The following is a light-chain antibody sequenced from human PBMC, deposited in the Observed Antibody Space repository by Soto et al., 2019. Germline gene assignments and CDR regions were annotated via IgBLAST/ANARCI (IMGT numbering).Light chain of an antibody. CDR1: SNDVGGYNY. J-gene: IGLJ2*01. V-gene: IGLV2-8*01. CDR2: EVS. Sequence: QSALTQPPSASGSPGQSVTISCTGTSNDVGGYNYVSWYQQHPGKAPKLMIYEVSKRPSGVPDRFSGSKSGNTASLTVSGLQAEDEADYYCNSYTNSNNLIFGGGTKVTVL. CDR3: NSYTNSNNLI.